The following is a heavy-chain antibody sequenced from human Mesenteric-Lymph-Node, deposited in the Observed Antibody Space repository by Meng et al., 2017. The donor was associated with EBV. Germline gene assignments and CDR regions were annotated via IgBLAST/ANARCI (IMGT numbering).Heavy chain of an antibody. J-gene: IGHJ4*02. D-gene: IGHD2-15*01. V-gene: IGHV1-18*01. Sequence: QVQREPHGGGVRKPGASVKVSFKCVVYSCSSYGISWVRQGPGPGLEWMGWISVYNGNTNYAQKLQGRVTMTTDTSTSTAYMELRSLRSDDTAVYYCARGLVVVAARNFDYWGQGTLVTVSS. CDR1: VYSCSSYG. CDR2: ISVYNGNT. CDR3: ARGLVVVAARNFDY.